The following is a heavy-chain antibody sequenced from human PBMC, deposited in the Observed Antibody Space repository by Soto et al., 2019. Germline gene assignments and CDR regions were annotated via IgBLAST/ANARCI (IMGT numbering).Heavy chain of an antibody. Sequence: GGSLRLSCAASGFTFSDYYMNWIRQAPGKGLEGVSYISSGGSTIYYADSVKGRFTISRDNSKNSLYLQMDSLRAEDTAVYYCAQDFGVVTAGGFDYWGQGTLVT. J-gene: IGHJ4*02. CDR3: AQDFGVVTAGGFDY. CDR2: ISSGGSTI. D-gene: IGHD2-21*02. V-gene: IGHV3-11*01. CDR1: GFTFSDYY.